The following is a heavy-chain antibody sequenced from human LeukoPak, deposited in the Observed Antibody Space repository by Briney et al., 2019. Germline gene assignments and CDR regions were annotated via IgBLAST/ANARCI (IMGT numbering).Heavy chain of an antibody. V-gene: IGHV1-2*02. Sequence: ASVKVSCKTSGYTFTNFGISWVRQAPGQGLEWMGWINPNSGGTNYAQKFQGRVTMTRDTSISTAYMELSRLRSDDTAVYYCARAPNRIAAAGSPGPYWGQGTLVTVSS. J-gene: IGHJ4*02. CDR2: INPNSGGT. CDR1: GYTFTNFG. D-gene: IGHD6-13*01. CDR3: ARAPNRIAAAGSPGPY.